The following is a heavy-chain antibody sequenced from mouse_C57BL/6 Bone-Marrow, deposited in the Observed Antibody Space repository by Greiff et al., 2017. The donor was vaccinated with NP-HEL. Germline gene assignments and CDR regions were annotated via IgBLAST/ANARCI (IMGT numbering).Heavy chain of an antibody. CDR1: GYTFTSYL. CDR3: ARDYDGSSSVDY. Sequence: VQLQQPGAELVKPGASVKLSCKASGYTFTSYLMHWVKQRPGRGLEWIGMIDPNSGGTKYNEKFKSKATLTGDKPSSTAYMQLNSLTSEDSAVYYCARDYDGSSSVDYWGQGTTLTVSS. CDR2: IDPNSGGT. D-gene: IGHD1-1*01. V-gene: IGHV1-72*01. J-gene: IGHJ2*01.